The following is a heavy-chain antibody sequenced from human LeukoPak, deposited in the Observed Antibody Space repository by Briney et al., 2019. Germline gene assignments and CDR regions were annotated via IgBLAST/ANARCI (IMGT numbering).Heavy chain of an antibody. CDR1: GYSISSGYY. CDR2: IYHSGST. Sequence: SGTLSLTCTVSGYSISSGYYWGWIRQPPGKGLEWIGSIYHSGSTYYNPSLKSRVTISVDTSKNQFSLKLSSVTAADTAVYYCARVQGATLEDAFDIWGQGTMVTVSS. CDR3: ARVQGATLEDAFDI. V-gene: IGHV4-38-2*02. D-gene: IGHD1-26*01. J-gene: IGHJ3*02.